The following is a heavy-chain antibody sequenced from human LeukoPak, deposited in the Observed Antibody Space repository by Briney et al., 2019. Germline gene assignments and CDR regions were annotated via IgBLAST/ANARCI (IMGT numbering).Heavy chain of an antibody. CDR3: ARSDYYYDSSGYYRWFDP. V-gene: IGHV3-33*01. Sequence: GRSLRLSCTASGFTFSSYGMHWVRQAPGKGLEWVAVIWYDGSNKYYADSVKGRFTISRDNAKNSLYLQMNSLGAEDTAVYYCARSDYYYDSSGYYRWFDPWGQGTLVTVSS. CDR1: GFTFSSYG. J-gene: IGHJ5*02. CDR2: IWYDGSNK. D-gene: IGHD3-22*01.